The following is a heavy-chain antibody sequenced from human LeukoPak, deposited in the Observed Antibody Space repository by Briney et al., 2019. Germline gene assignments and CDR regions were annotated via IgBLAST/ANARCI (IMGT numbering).Heavy chain of an antibody. D-gene: IGHD2-15*01. V-gene: IGHV4-34*01. J-gene: IGHJ4*02. Sequence: SETLSLTCAVYGGSFSGYYWSWIRQPPGKGLEWIGEINHSGSTNYNPSLKSRVTISVDTSKNQFSLKLSSVTAADTAVYYCARVVAATRRTVPVDYWGQGTLVTVSS. CDR1: GGSFSGYY. CDR2: INHSGST. CDR3: ARVVAATRRTVPVDY.